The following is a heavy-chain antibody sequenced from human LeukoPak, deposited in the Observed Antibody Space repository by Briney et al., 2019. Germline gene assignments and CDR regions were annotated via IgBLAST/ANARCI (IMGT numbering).Heavy chain of an antibody. CDR1: GFTFTTYW. J-gene: IGHJ6*02. Sequence: GGSLRLSCAASGFTFTTYWMHWVRQAPGKGLVWVSHINSDGSITSYADSVKGRFTISRDNAKSTLYLQMNSLRAEDTAVYYCARDAVDTANAVWGQGTTVTVSS. CDR2: INSDGSIT. V-gene: IGHV3-74*01. D-gene: IGHD5-18*01. CDR3: ARDAVDTANAV.